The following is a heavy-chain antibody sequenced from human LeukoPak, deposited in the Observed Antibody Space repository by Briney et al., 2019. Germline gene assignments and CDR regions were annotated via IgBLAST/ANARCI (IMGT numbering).Heavy chain of an antibody. V-gene: IGHV1-2*02. D-gene: IGHD5-18*01. J-gene: IGHJ4*02. CDR2: INPNTGGT. Sequence: ASVKVSCKASGYTFTAYYMHWVRQAPGQGLEWMGWINPNTGGTNYAQKFQGRVTMTRATSISTAYMDLSSLTSDDTAVYFCARDDSFQFDSWGQGTLVTVSS. CDR1: GYTFTAYY. CDR3: ARDDSFQFDS.